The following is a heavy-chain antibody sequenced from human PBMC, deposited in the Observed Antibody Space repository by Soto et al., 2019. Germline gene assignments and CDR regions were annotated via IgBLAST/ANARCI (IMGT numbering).Heavy chain of an antibody. V-gene: IGHV4-4*07. CDR1: GGAISGYY. Sequence: QVQLQESGPGLVKPSETLSLTCTVSGGAISGYYWTWIRQSAGKGLEWIGRIYSSGCTKYNPSLQIRVTISLDTSKNQFSLRLTSVTAADTAVYYCAIGQRFSDPFDPWGQGTLVTVSS. CDR2: IYSSGCT. D-gene: IGHD3-3*01. CDR3: AIGQRFSDPFDP. J-gene: IGHJ5*02.